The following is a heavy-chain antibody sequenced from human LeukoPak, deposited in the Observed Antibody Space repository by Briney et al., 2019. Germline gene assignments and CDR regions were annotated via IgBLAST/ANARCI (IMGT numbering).Heavy chain of an antibody. J-gene: IGHJ4*02. Sequence: GGSLRLSCAAPGFTFSIYGMSWVRQAPGKGLEWVSTISGRDSNTYYADSVEGRFIISRDNSRNTLYLQMNSLRAEDTAVYYCARRSDYGGNGNYFDYWGQGTPVTVSS. CDR3: ARRSDYGGNGNYFDY. CDR1: GFTFSIYG. V-gene: IGHV3-23*01. CDR2: ISGRDSNT. D-gene: IGHD4-23*01.